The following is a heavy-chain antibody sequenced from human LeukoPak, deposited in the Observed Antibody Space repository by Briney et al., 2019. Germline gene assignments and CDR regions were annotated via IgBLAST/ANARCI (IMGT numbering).Heavy chain of an antibody. Sequence: PGGSLRLSCAASGFTFSSYGMHSVRQAPGKGLEWVAFIRYDGSNKYYADSVKGRFTISRDNSKNTLYLQMNSLRAEDTAVYYCATPVMTYYYDSSGWGQGTLVTVSS. CDR2: IRYDGSNK. J-gene: IGHJ4*02. V-gene: IGHV3-30*02. D-gene: IGHD3-22*01. CDR1: GFTFSSYG. CDR3: ATPVMTYYYDSSG.